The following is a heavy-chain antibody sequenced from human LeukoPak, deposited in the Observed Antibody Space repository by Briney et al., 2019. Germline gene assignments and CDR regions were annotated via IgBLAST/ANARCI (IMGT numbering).Heavy chain of an antibody. CDR2: VYSSGNT. CDR1: GGSISGYY. V-gene: IGHV4-4*07. CDR3: ARAGSRFSSAPARPFDY. J-gene: IGHJ4*02. Sequence: SETRSLTCTVSGGSISGYYWSWIRQPAGKGLEWIGRVYSSGNTNYNPSLRGRVTMSVDRSKNQFSLRLTSVTAADTAVYSCARAGSRFSSAPARPFDYWGQGILVTVSS. D-gene: IGHD2-2*01.